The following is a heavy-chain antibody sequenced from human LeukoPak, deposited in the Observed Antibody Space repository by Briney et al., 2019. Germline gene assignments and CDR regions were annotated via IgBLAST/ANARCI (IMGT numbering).Heavy chain of an antibody. Sequence: GGSLRLSCAASGFTLSSSGMHWVRQAPGKGLEWVSAISGSGGSTYYADSVKGRFTISRDNSKNTLYLQMNSLRAEDTAVYYCAKAYCSSTSCYTLRRPYYFDYWGQGTLVTVSS. CDR3: AKAYCSSTSCYTLRRPYYFDY. J-gene: IGHJ4*02. D-gene: IGHD2-2*02. CDR2: ISGSGGST. V-gene: IGHV3-23*01. CDR1: GFTLSSSG.